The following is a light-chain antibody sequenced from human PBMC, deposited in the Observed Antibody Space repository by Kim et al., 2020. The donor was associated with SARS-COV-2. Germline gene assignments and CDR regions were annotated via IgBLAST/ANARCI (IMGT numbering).Light chain of an antibody. Sequence: DIQMTQSPSTLYASVGDRVTITCRSSQSSSTYVNWYQQRSGKAPRLLIYAASTLQSGVPSRFSGSGSGTHFTLTITSLQPEDFATYYCQQTYGIPVTFGQGTRLEIK. CDR3: QQTYGIPVT. CDR2: AAS. CDR1: QSSSTY. J-gene: IGKJ5*01. V-gene: IGKV1-39*01.